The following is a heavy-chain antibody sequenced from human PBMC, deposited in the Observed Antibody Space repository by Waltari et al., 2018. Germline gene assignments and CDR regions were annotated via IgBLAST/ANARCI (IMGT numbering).Heavy chain of an antibody. CDR1: GYSISSGFY. CDR2: IYHTGST. V-gene: IGHV4-38-2*01. CDR3: ARAFSQEAADY. J-gene: IGHJ4*02. Sequence: QVQLQESGPGLVKPSETLSLTCAVSGYSISSGFYWGWIRQPPGKGLEWIGSIYHTGSTYYNPSLKSRVTISVDTPKNQFSLNLRSMTAADTAVYYCARAFSQEAADYWGQGTLVTVSS. D-gene: IGHD2-15*01.